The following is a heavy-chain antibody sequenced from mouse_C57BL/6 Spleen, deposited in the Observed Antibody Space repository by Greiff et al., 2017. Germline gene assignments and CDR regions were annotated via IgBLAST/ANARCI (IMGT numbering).Heavy chain of an antibody. CDR3: ARGGNYLYAMDD. CDR1: GYTFTDYY. J-gene: IGHJ4*01. Sequence: EVQLQQSGPELVKPGASVKISCKASGYTFTDYYMNWVKQSHGKGLEWIGDINPNNGGTSYNQKFKGKATLTVDKSSSTAYMELRSLTSEDSAVYYCARGGNYLYAMDDWGQGTSVTVYS. V-gene: IGHV1-26*01. CDR2: INPNNGGT. D-gene: IGHD2-1*01.